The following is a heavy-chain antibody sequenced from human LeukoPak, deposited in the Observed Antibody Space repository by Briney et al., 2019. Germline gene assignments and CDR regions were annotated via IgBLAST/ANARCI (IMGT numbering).Heavy chain of an antibody. J-gene: IGHJ4*02. CDR2: LYFGGST. CDR1: GGSISSSSYF. D-gene: IGHD1-26*01. Sequence: PSETLSLTCTVSGGSISSSSYFWGWIRQPPGKGLEWIGTLYFGGSTYYNPSLKSRVTISVDTSKNQFSLKLSSVTAADTAVYYCARGGSYSPSDYWGQGTLVTVSS. V-gene: IGHV4-39*01. CDR3: ARGGSYSPSDY.